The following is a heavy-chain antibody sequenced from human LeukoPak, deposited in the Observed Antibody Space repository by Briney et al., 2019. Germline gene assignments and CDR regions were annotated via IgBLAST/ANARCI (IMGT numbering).Heavy chain of an antibody. V-gene: IGHV3-23*01. CDR1: GFTFSSYA. Sequence: GGSLRLSCAASGFTFSSYAMSWVRQAPGKGLEWVSVISGSGGSTYYADSVKGRFTISRDNSKNKLSLQMNRLIAEDTAIYYCAKGLVYLKAGWFDRWGQGTLVTVSS. CDR3: AKGLVYLKAGWFDR. CDR2: ISGSGGST. D-gene: IGHD2-8*01. J-gene: IGHJ5*02.